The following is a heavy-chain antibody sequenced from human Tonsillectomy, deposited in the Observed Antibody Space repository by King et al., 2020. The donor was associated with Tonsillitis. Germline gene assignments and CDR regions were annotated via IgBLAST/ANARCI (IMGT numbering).Heavy chain of an antibody. Sequence: QLVQSGAEVKKPGESLKISCKGSGYSFTNYWIGWVRQMPGKGLEWMGIIYPGDSDSTYSPSFQGQVTMSADKSISTANLQWSSLKASDTAMYYCARRFPDYGDAFDIWGQGTMVTVSS. J-gene: IGHJ3*02. D-gene: IGHD4-17*01. CDR1: GYSFTNYW. CDR2: IYPGDSDS. V-gene: IGHV5-51*01. CDR3: ARRFPDYGDAFDI.